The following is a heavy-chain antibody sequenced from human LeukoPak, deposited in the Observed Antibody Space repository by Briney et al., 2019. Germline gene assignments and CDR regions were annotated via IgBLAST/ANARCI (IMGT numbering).Heavy chain of an antibody. CDR1: GSSFATYW. Sequence: GASLQISCKCSGSSFATYWIGWVRQLPGKGLEWMGIIYPGDSHTTYSPSFQGQVTISADKSISTAYLQWSSLKASDTAIYYCVRHLSDITSCPNYWGPGTLVTVAS. V-gene: IGHV5-51*01. D-gene: IGHD2-2*01. CDR2: IYPGDSHT. CDR3: VRHLSDITSCPNY. J-gene: IGHJ4*02.